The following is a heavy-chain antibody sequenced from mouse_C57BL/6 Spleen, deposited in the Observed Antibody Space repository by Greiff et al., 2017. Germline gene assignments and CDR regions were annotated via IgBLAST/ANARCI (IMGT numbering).Heavy chain of an antibody. V-gene: IGHV1-55*01. D-gene: IGHD1-1*01. CDR2: IYPGSGST. CDR3: ARSIYYYGSSYWYFDV. CDR1: GYTFTSYW. J-gene: IGHJ1*03. Sequence: VQLQQPGAELVKPGASVKMSCKASGYTFTSYWITWVKQRPGQGLEWIGDIYPGSGSTNYNEKFKSKATLTVDTSSSTAYMQLSSLTSEDSAVYYCARSIYYYGSSYWYFDVWGTGTTVTVSS.